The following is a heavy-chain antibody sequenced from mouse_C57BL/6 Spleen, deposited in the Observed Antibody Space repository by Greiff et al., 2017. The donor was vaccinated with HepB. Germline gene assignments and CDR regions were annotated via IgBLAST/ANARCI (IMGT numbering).Heavy chain of an antibody. V-gene: IGHV3-6*01. CDR3: AREFLLLRYFDY. CDR1: GYSITSGYY. Sequence: EVQLQQSGPGLVKPSQSLSLTCSVTGYSITSGYYWNWIRQFPGNKLEWMGYISYDGSNNYNPTLKNRISITLDTSKNQFFLKLNSVTTEDTATYSCAREFLLLRYFDYWGQGTTLTVSS. CDR2: ISYDGSN. D-gene: IGHD1-1*01. J-gene: IGHJ2*01.